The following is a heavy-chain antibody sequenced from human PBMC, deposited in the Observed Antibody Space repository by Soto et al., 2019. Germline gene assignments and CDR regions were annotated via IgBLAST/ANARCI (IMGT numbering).Heavy chain of an antibody. CDR1: GFSLSTSGVG. J-gene: IGHJ4*02. V-gene: IGHV2-5*02. CDR3: ARKGYGYYPIDY. Sequence: QITLKESGPSLVKPTQTLTLTCTFSGFSLSTSGVGVGWFRQPPGKALEWLAVIYWDDYKHYSPSLKSRLTITKDTSKNQVVPTMTNMDPVDTATYYCARKGYGYYPIDYWGQGTLVTVSS. D-gene: IGHD4-17*01. CDR2: IYWDDYK.